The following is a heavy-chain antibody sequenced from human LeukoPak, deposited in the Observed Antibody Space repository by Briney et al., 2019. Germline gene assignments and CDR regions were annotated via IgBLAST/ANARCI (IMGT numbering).Heavy chain of an antibody. D-gene: IGHD2-2*01. CDR3: ARTLRGYCSSTSCLLSGGGISWFDP. CDR2: IYYSGST. Sequence: SETLSLTCTVSGGSISSYYWNWIRQPPGKGLEWIGYIYYSGSTNYNPSLKSRVTISVDTSKNQFSLKLSSVTAADTAVYYCARTLRGYCSSTSCLLSGGGISWFDPWGQGTLVTVSS. V-gene: IGHV4-59*01. J-gene: IGHJ5*02. CDR1: GGSISSYY.